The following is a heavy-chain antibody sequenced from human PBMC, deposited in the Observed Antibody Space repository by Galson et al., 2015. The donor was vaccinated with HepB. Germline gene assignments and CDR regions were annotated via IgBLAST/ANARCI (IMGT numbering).Heavy chain of an antibody. V-gene: IGHV3-72*01. CDR1: GFLFSERY. CDR2: SNNKDKKYNT. J-gene: IGHJ4*01. CDR3: ARNDYWRDFRMGF. D-gene: IGHD4-11*01. Sequence: ALGLPCAASGFLFSERYMDWVRQPPGKGLAGVGRSNNKDKKYNTEYVAYVKGRFTITRDESQNTLYLQMNRLRSEDTAVHYCARNDYWRDFRMGFWGQGTLVTVSS.